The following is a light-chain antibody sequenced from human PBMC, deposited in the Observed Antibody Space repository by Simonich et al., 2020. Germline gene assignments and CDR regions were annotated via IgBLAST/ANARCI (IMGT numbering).Light chain of an antibody. J-gene: IGLJ3*02. CDR3: SSYTSSSLRV. V-gene: IGLV2-14*01. CDR2: DVS. CDR1: SRDVSCYNY. Sequence: QSALTQPASVSGSPGQSITISCTGTSRDVSCYNYVSCYQQHPGKAPKLMIYDVSKRPSGVSNRFSGSKSGNTASLTSSGLQAEDEADYYCSSYTSSSLRVFGGGTKLTVL.